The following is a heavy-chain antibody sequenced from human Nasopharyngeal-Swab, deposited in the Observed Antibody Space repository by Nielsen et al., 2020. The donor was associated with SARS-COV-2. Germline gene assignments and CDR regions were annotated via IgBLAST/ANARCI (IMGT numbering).Heavy chain of an antibody. J-gene: IGHJ4*02. CDR3: ARGRVYYYDSSGYPPPFDY. Sequence: WIRQPPGKGLEWVSYISSSGSTIYYAGSVKGRFTISRDNAKNSLYLQMNSLRAEDTAVYYCARGRVYYYDSSGYPPPFDYWGQGTLVTVSS. D-gene: IGHD3-22*01. CDR2: ISSSGSTI. V-gene: IGHV3-11*04.